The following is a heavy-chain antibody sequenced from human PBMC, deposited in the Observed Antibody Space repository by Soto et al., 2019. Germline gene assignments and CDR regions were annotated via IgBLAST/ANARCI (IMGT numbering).Heavy chain of an antibody. Sequence: PGGSLRLSCVASGFTFSTYAMSWARKAPGKGLEWVSIISGSGGRANYVDSVKGRFTISRDNSKNTVYLLMKRLRAEDTATYYCAKAVHSSGWSDYFDIWGQGTLVTVSS. V-gene: IGHV3-23*01. J-gene: IGHJ4*02. CDR3: AKAVHSSGWSDYFDI. CDR1: GFTFSTYA. D-gene: IGHD6-19*01. CDR2: ISGSGGRA.